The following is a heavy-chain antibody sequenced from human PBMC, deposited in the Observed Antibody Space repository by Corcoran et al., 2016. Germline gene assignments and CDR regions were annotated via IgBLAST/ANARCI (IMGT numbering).Heavy chain of an antibody. CDR3: WFSPYDFWSGPTPPHGY. V-gene: IGHV4-39*01. CDR1: GGSISSSSYY. Sequence: QLQLQESGPGLVKPSETLSLTCTVSGGSISSSSYYWGWIRQPPGKGLEWIGSIYYSGSTYYNPSLKSRVTISVDTSKNQFSLKLSSVTAADTAVYYCWFSPYDFWSGPTPPHGYWGQGTLVTVSS. J-gene: IGHJ4*02. D-gene: IGHD3-3*01. CDR2: IYYSGST.